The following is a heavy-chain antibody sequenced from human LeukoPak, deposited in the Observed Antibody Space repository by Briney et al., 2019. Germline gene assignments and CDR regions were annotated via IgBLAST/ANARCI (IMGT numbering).Heavy chain of an antibody. D-gene: IGHD3-22*01. Sequence: SVKVSCKASGGTFSSYAISWVRQAPGQGLEWMGGNIPIFGTANYAQKFQGRVTITADESTSTAYMELSSLRSEDTAVYYCARDGFPHYYDSSGYYLDYWGQGTLVTVSS. V-gene: IGHV1-69*01. CDR2: NIPIFGTA. J-gene: IGHJ4*02. CDR3: ARDGFPHYYDSSGYYLDY. CDR1: GGTFSSYA.